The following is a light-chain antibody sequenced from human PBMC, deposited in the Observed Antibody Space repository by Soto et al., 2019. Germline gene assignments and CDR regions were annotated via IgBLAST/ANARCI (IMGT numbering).Light chain of an antibody. CDR1: QGISNY. CDR2: AAS. CDR3: QQYYSYPRT. Sequence: AIRMTQSPSSLSASTGDRVTITCRASQGISNYLAWYQQKPGKAPKLLIYAASTLQSGVPSRFSGSGFGTEFTLTIISLQSEDFATFYCQQYYSYPRTFGQGTKVEIK. J-gene: IGKJ1*01. V-gene: IGKV1-8*01.